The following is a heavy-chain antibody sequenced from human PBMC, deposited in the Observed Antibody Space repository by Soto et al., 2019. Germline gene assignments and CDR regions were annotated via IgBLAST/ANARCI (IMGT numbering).Heavy chain of an antibody. CDR3: AREIAPSDV. J-gene: IGHJ6*04. CDR1: GFTFSTVA. CDR2: ISGSGAGT. V-gene: IGHV3-23*01. D-gene: IGHD2-15*01. Sequence: EVQLLESGGGLVQPGGSLRLSCVASGFTFSTVAMAWVRQAPGKGLESVSGISGSGAGTYYADSVKDRFSISRDNSKNTLYLQMNSLRAEDTALYYCAREIAPSDVWGGGTTVTVSS.